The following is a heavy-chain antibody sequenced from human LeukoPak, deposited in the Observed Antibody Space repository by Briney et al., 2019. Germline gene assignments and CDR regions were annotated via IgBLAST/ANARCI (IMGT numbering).Heavy chain of an antibody. CDR1: GFTFSGSA. D-gene: IGHD3-9*01. CDR3: AHFDWLLSSDY. Sequence: PGGSLRLSCAASGFTFSGSAMHWVRQASGKGLEWVGRIRSKANSYATAYAASVKGRFTISRDDSKNTAYLQMNSLKTEDTAVYYCAHFDWLLSSDYWGQGTLVTVSS. J-gene: IGHJ4*02. CDR2: IRSKANSYAT. V-gene: IGHV3-73*01.